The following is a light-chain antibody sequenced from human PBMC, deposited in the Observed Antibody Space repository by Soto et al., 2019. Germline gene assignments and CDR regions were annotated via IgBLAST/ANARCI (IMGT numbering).Light chain of an antibody. V-gene: IGLV1-51*01. Sequence: SVLTQPPSVSATPGQTVTISCSGSNSNIGNNYVSWYQQLPGTAPKLLIYDNNKRPSEIPDRFSGSKSGPSATLGITGLQTGDKADYYCGTWDSSLSAGVFGTGTKVTVL. CDR2: DNN. CDR3: GTWDSSLSAGV. J-gene: IGLJ1*01. CDR1: NSNIGNNY.